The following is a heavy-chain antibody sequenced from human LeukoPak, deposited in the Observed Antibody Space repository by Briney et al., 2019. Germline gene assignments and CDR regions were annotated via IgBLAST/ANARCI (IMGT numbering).Heavy chain of an antibody. CDR2: IYYSGST. CDR3: ARQLGYCSSTSCYADKVDY. V-gene: IGHV4-39*01. Sequence: SPSETLSLTCTVSGGSISSSSYYWGWIRQPPGKGLEWIGSIYYSGSTYYSPSLKSRVTISVDTSKNQFSLKLSSVTAADTAVYYCARQLGYCSSTSCYADKVDYWGQGTLVTVSS. J-gene: IGHJ4*02. D-gene: IGHD2-2*01. CDR1: GGSISSSSYY.